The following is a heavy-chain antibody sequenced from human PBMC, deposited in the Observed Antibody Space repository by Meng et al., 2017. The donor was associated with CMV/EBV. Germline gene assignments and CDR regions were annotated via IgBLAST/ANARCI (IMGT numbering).Heavy chain of an antibody. D-gene: IGHD5-12*01. CDR1: GFSISSHY. CDR3: ARWDIVATFRKDYYYYGMDV. V-gene: IGHV3-53*01. CDR2: IYSGGST. J-gene: IGHJ6*02. Sequence: GGSLRLSCAASGFSISSHYMTWVRQAPGKGLEWVSLIYSGGSTYYADSVKGRFTISRDNSKNTLFLQMNSLRAEDTAVYYCARWDIVATFRKDYYYYGMDVWGQGTTVTVSS.